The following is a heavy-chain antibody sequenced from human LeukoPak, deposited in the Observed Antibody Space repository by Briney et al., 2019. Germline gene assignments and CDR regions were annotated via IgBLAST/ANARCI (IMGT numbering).Heavy chain of an antibody. D-gene: IGHD3-3*01. Sequence: GGSLRLSCTASGFHFSSYGMHWVRQAPGKGLVWVTVIWPDGSTKYYANSVKGRFTISRDNSKNTLYLQMGSLRAEDMAVYYCARVLWRRSRYMDVWGKGTTVTVSS. CDR3: ARVLWRRSRYMDV. V-gene: IGHV3-33*01. CDR1: GFHFSSYG. CDR2: IWPDGSTK. J-gene: IGHJ6*03.